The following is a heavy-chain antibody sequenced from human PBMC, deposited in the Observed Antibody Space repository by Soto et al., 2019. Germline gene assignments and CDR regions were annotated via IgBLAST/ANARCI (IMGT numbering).Heavy chain of an antibody. CDR2: IKSKTDGGTT. CDR1: GFTFSNAW. V-gene: IGHV3-15*01. J-gene: IGHJ6*04. D-gene: IGHD6-19*01. Sequence: VGSLRLSCAASGFTFSNAWMSWVRQAPGKGLEWVGRIKSKTDGGTTDYAAPVKGRFTISSDNSKNTLYLQMNSLKTEDTAVYYWTTETSRYSSGQLDPDSGMNVWGKGSTSTVSS. CDR3: TTETSRYSSGQLDPDSGMNV.